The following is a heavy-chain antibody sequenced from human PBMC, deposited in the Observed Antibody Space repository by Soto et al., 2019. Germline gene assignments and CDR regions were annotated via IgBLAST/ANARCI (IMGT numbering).Heavy chain of an antibody. D-gene: IGHD4-17*01. J-gene: IGHJ4*02. Sequence: GASVKVSCKASGGTFSSYTISWVRQAPGQGLEWMGRIIPILGIANYAQKFQGRVTITADKSTSTAYMELSSLRSEDTAVYYCARDPLPSTVTKSFNDYWGQGTLVTVSS. V-gene: IGHV1-69*04. CDR2: IIPILGIA. CDR3: ARDPLPSTVTKSFNDY. CDR1: GGTFSSYT.